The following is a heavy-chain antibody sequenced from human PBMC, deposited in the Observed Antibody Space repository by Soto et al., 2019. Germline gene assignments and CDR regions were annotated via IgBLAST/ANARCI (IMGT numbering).Heavy chain of an antibody. CDR3: ARDWFGVDY. D-gene: IGHD3-16*01. CDR1: GYTFTSYG. J-gene: IGHJ4*02. CDR2: INAYNGNT. V-gene: IGHV1-18*01. Sequence: QVQLVQSGAEVKKPGASVKVSCKASGYTFTSYGISWVRQAPGQGLEWMGWINAYNGNTNYAQNFQGRVTMTTDTFTSTAYMELRSLRSDAAAVYYCARDWFGVDYWGQGPLVTVSS.